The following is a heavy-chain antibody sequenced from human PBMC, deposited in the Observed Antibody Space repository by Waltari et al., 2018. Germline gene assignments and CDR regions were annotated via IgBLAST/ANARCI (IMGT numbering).Heavy chain of an antibody. Sequence: QVQLQESGPRLVKPSATLSLTCTVSGGSMNSYYWSWIRQPPGKGVEWIGYIYYSGTTNYNPSLKGRVIISVDTSKSQFSLKLSSVTAADTAVYYCASGGVPAAPRRAFDIWGQGTMVTVSS. J-gene: IGHJ3*02. CDR3: ASGGVPAAPRRAFDI. D-gene: IGHD2-2*01. CDR1: GGSMNSYY. CDR2: IYYSGTT. V-gene: IGHV4-59*01.